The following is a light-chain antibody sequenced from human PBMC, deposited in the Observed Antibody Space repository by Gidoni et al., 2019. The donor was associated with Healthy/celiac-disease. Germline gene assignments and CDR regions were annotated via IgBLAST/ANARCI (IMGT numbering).Light chain of an antibody. Sequence: EIALTQSPATLSLSPGESATLSCRASQSVSSYLAWYQQKPGQAPRLLIYDTSNRATGIPARFSGSGSGTDFTLTISRLEPEDFAVYYCQQRSIWPPITFGQGTRLEIK. CDR2: DTS. CDR3: QQRSIWPPIT. CDR1: QSVSSY. J-gene: IGKJ5*01. V-gene: IGKV3-11*01.